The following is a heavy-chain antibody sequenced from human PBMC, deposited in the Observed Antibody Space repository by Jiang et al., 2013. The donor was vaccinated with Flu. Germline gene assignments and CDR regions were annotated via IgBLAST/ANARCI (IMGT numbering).Heavy chain of an antibody. CDR1: GDSVSSNSAA. J-gene: IGHJ6*02. D-gene: IGHD6-13*01. CDR3: ARVKGIAAHDYYYYYGMDV. CDR2: TYYRSKWYN. V-gene: IGHV6-1*01. Sequence: TSQTLSLTCAISGDSVSSNSAAWNWIRQSPSRGLEWLGRTYYRSKWYNDYAVSVKSRITINPDTSKNQFSLQLNSVTPEDTAVYYCARVKGIAAHDYYYYYGMDVWGQGTTVTVSS.